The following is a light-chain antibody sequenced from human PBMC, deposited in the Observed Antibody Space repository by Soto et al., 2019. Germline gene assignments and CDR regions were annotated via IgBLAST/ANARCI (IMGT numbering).Light chain of an antibody. Sequence: EIVMTQSPATLSVSPGERATLSCRASQSVSSNLAWYQQKPGQGPRLLTYGASTRATGIPARFSGSGSGTEFTLTVSSLQSEDFAVYSCQQYNNWPGTFGQGTKVQI. CDR1: QSVSSN. CDR2: GAS. V-gene: IGKV3-15*01. CDR3: QQYNNWPGT. J-gene: IGKJ1*01.